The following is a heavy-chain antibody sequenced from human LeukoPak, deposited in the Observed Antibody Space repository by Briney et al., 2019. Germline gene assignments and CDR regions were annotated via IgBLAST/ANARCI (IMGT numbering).Heavy chain of an antibody. CDR1: GDDVSSYTAA. J-gene: IGHJ4*02. CDR3: ARETITMVSPYYFDY. CDR2: TYYRSTWYD. V-gene: IGHV6-1*01. D-gene: IGHD3-10*01. Sequence: SQTLSLTCAIFGDDVSSYTAAWNWIRQSPSGGLEWRGRTYYRSTWYDDYAVSVKGRITISPDTSKNQFSLHLNSVTPDDTAVYYCARETITMVSPYYFDYWGQGTLVTVSS.